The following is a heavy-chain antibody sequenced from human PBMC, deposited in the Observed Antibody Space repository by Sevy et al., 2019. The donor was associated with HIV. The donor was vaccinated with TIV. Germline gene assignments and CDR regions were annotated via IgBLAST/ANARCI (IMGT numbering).Heavy chain of an antibody. Sequence: ASVKVSCKASGYTFNAYDIHWVRQAPGQGLEWMGRISPMNGDTNYAQKFQGRVTMTRDTSIGAVYLDLARLRSDDTAMYYCARAYCSGGTCYEGAYWGQGTLVTVSS. CDR1: GYTFNAYD. J-gene: IGHJ4*02. CDR3: ARAYCSGGTCYEGAY. D-gene: IGHD2-15*01. CDR2: ISPMNGDT. V-gene: IGHV1-2*06.